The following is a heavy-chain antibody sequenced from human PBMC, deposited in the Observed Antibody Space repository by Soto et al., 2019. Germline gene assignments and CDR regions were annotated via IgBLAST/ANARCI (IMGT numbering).Heavy chain of an antibody. CDR3: AKEGHYDFWSGYYPPPGYYYGMDV. CDR1: GFTFSSYG. CDR2: ISYDGINR. D-gene: IGHD3-3*01. Sequence: QVQLVESGGGVVQPGRSLRLSCAASGFTFSSYGMHWVRQAPGKGLEWVAVISYDGINRYYVDSVKGRFTISRDNSKNTLYLQMNSLRGEDTAVYYCAKEGHYDFWSGYYPPPGYYYGMDVWGQGTTVTVSS. V-gene: IGHV3-30*18. J-gene: IGHJ6*02.